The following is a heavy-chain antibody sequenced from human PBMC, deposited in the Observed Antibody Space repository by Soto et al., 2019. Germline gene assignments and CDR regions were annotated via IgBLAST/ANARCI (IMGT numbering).Heavy chain of an antibody. CDR1: GGSISSRTYY. J-gene: IGHJ4*02. D-gene: IGHD6-19*01. V-gene: IGHV4-39*01. CDR2: IFDSGST. Sequence: QLQLQESGPGVVKPSETLSLICTVSGGSISSRTYYWGWIRQPPGKGLEWIGRIFDSGSTYYNPFFRSRVTISADTCKNQFSLRLRYVTAADTAVYYCARGKEWLGNDHWGQGALVTVSS. CDR3: ARGKEWLGNDH.